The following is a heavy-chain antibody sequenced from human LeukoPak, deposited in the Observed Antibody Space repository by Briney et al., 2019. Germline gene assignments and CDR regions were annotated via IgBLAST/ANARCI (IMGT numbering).Heavy chain of an antibody. V-gene: IGHV1-46*01. CDR2: NNPSGGST. CDR1: GYTFTSYY. Sequence: ASVKVSCKASGYTFTSYYMHWVRQAPGQGLEWMGINNPSGGSTSYAQKFQGRVTMTRDTSTSTVYMELSSLRSEDTAVYYCVAIFGVVTPKYYFDYWGQGTLVTVSS. D-gene: IGHD3-3*01. CDR3: VAIFGVVTPKYYFDY. J-gene: IGHJ4*02.